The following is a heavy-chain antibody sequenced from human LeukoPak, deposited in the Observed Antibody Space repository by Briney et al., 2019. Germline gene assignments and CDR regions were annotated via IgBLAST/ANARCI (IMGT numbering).Heavy chain of an antibody. J-gene: IGHJ4*02. Sequence: GGSQRLSCAASGFTFSNYAMTWVRQAPGKGMEWVSTISDNGDTTYYADSVKGRFTISRDNSKNTMYMQMNSLRAEDTAVYYCAKDSLYISNPDYWGQGTLVTVSS. CDR2: ISDNGDTT. CDR1: GFTFSNYA. D-gene: IGHD6-13*01. CDR3: AKDSLYISNPDY. V-gene: IGHV3-23*01.